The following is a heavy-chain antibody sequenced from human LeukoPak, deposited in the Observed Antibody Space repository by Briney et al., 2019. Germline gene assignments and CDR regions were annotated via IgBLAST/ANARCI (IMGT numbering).Heavy chain of an antibody. D-gene: IGHD6-19*01. CDR2: INHSGST. J-gene: IGHJ4*02. V-gene: IGHV4-34*01. Sequence: SETLSLTCAVYGGSFSGYYWSWIRQPPGKGLEWIGEINHSGSTNYNPPLKSRVTISVDTSKNQFSLKLSSVTAADTAVYYCATGGPYSSGWWGFDYWGQGTLVTVSS. CDR3: ATGGPYSSGWWGFDY. CDR1: GGSFSGYY.